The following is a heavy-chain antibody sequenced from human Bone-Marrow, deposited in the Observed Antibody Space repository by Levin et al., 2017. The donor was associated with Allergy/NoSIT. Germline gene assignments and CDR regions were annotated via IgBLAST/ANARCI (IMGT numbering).Heavy chain of an antibody. D-gene: IGHD1-26*01. J-gene: IGHJ6*04. CDR3: GRTVGSGSYAVDV. CDR2: IDWDDDK. V-gene: IGHV2-70*11. Sequence: SGPTLVKPTQTLILTCTLSGFSLSTTEMCVTWVRQPPGKALEWLARIDWDDDKYYSQSLRARLTISKDTSKNEVVLRMVNMDPVDTATYYCGRTVGSGSYAVDVWGEGTTVTVSS. CDR1: GFSLSTTEMC.